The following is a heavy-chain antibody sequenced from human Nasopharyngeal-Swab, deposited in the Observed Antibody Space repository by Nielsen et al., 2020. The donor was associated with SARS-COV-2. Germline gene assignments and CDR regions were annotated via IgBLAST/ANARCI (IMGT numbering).Heavy chain of an antibody. CDR2: IKQDGSKK. Sequence: GESLKISCAASGFTFSNYWMTWVRQAPGKGLEWVANIKQDGSKKNYVDSVEGRFTISRDDAVNSLYLQMNSLGAEDTAVYYCATHNDYRFENWGQGTLVSVSS. D-gene: IGHD4-11*01. J-gene: IGHJ4*02. CDR3: ATHNDYRFEN. CDR1: GFTFSNYW. V-gene: IGHV3-7*05.